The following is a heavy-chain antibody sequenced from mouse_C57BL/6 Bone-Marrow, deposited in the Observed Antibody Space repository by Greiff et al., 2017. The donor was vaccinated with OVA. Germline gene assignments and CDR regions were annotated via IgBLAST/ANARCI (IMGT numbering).Heavy chain of an antibody. CDR1: GYTFTDHT. CDR2: IYPRDGST. V-gene: IGHV1-78*01. CDR3: ARPYGNYCWYFDV. J-gene: IGHJ1*03. D-gene: IGHD2-1*01. Sequence: VQRVESDAELVKPGASVKISCKVSGYTFTDHTIHWMKQRPEQGLEWIGYIYPRDGSTKYNEKFKGKATLTADKSSSTAYMQLNSLTSEDSAVYFCARPYGNYCWYFDVWGTGTTVTVSS.